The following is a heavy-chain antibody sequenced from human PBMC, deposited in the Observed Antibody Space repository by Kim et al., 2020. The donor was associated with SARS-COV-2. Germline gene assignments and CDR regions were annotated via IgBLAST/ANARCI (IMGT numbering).Heavy chain of an antibody. J-gene: IGHJ4*02. Sequence: SETLSLTCTVSGGSISSYYWSWIRQPPGKGLEWIGYIYYSGSTNYNPSLKSRVTISVDTSKNQFSLKLSSVTAADTAVYYCARTDYGDYVTLFDYWGQGTLVTVSS. D-gene: IGHD4-17*01. CDR2: IYYSGST. CDR1: GGSISSYY. V-gene: IGHV4-59*01. CDR3: ARTDYGDYVTLFDY.